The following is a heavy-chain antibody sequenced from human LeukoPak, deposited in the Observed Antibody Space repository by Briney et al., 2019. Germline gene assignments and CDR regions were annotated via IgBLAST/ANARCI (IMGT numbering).Heavy chain of an antibody. CDR2: ISYDGSNK. D-gene: IGHD6-13*01. CDR1: GFTFSSYA. Sequence: GRSLRLSCAASGFTFSSYAMHWVRQAPGKGLEWVAVISYDGSNKYYADSVKGRFTISRDNSKNTLYLQMNSLRAEDTAVYYCARVARPGIAAAGNGVNWFDPWGQGTLVTVSS. J-gene: IGHJ5*02. V-gene: IGHV3-30*04. CDR3: ARVARPGIAAAGNGVNWFDP.